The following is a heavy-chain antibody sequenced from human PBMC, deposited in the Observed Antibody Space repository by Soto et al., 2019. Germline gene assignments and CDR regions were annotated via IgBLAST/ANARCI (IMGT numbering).Heavy chain of an antibody. CDR3: ARDPTNIVATTPGPFDI. V-gene: IGHV1-18*01. CDR1: GYTFTSYG. CDR2: ISAYNGNT. J-gene: IGHJ3*02. D-gene: IGHD5-12*01. Sequence: ASVKVSCKASGYTFTSYGISWVRQAPGQGLEWMGWISAYNGNTNYAQKLQGRVTMTTDTSTSTAYMELRSLRFDDTAVYYCARDPTNIVATTPGPFDIWGQGTVVTVSS.